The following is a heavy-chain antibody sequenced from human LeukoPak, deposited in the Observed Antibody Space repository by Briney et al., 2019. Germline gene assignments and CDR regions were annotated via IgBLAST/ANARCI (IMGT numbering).Heavy chain of an antibody. Sequence: GAPVKVSCKVSGYTLTELSMHWVRQAPGKGLEWMGGFDPEDGEKIYAQKFQGRVTMTEDTSTDTAYMELSSLRSEDTAVYYCATTVYDSGGYCFDYWGQGTLVTVSS. CDR1: GYTLTELS. V-gene: IGHV1-24*01. CDR2: FDPEDGEK. CDR3: ATTVYDSGGYCFDY. D-gene: IGHD3-22*01. J-gene: IGHJ4*02.